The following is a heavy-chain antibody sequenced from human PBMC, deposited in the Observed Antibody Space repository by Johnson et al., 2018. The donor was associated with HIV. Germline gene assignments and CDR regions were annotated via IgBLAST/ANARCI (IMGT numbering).Heavy chain of an antibody. CDR2: MSYVGRNN. V-gene: IGHV3-30*03. D-gene: IGHD4-23*01. J-gene: IGHJ3*02. Sequence: QMQLVESGGGVVQPGRSLRLPCASSGFSFSSYGMHWVRQAPGKGPVWAAVMSYVGRNNYYAAYAMVRFTISKDNSNNPLYLQMNSLRAEDTAVYYCARQTTVVSGDAFDIWGQGTMVTVSS. CDR3: ARQTTVVSGDAFDI. CDR1: GFSFSSYG.